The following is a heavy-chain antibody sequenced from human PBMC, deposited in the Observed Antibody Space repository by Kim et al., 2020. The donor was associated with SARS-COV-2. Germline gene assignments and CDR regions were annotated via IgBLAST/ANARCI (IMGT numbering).Heavy chain of an antibody. V-gene: IGHV3-33*01. D-gene: IGHD5-18*01. J-gene: IGHJ4*02. CDR2: IWYDGSNK. CDR1: GFTFSSYG. Sequence: GRSLRLSCAASGFTFSSYGMHWVRQAPGKGLEWVAVIWYDGSNKYYADSVKGRFTISRDNSKNTLYLQMNSLRAEDTAVYYCARERLETRGYYRYFDYWGQGTLVTVSS. CDR3: ARERLETRGYYRYFDY.